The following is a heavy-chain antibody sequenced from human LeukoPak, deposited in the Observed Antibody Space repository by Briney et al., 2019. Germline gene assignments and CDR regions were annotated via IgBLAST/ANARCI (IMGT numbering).Heavy chain of an antibody. Sequence: PGGSLRLSCAASGFTFSSYGMHWVRQAPGKGLEWVANIKQDGSEKYYVDSVKGRFTISRDNAKNSLYLQMNSLRAEDTAVYYCARDREYRNNEIGGARFSYFDYWGQGTLVTVSS. J-gene: IGHJ4*02. D-gene: IGHD3-3*01. CDR2: IKQDGSEK. CDR1: GFTFSSYG. CDR3: ARDREYRNNEIGGARFSYFDY. V-gene: IGHV3-7*03.